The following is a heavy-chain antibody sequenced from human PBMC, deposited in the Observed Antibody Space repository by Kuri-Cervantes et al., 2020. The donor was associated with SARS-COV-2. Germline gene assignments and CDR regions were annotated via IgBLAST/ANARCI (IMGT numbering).Heavy chain of an antibody. J-gene: IGHJ6*02. CDR3: ARLPGIAAAGTKYYYGMDV. Sequence: GESLKISCAASGFTFSSYSMNWVRQAPGKGLEWVSSTSSSDYYIYYADSVKGRFTISRDNAKNSLYLQMNSLRAEDTAVYYCARLPGIAAAGTKYYYGMDVWGQGTTVTVSS. D-gene: IGHD6-13*01. CDR1: GFTFSSYS. CDR2: TSSSDYYI. V-gene: IGHV3-21*01.